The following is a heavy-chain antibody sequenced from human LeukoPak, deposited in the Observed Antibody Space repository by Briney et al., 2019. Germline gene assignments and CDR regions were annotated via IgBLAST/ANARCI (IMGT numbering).Heavy chain of an antibody. CDR1: GGSISSGDYY. CDR2: IYYSGST. Sequence: SQTLSLTCTVSGGSISSGDYYWSWIPQPPGMDLEWTGYIYYSGSTYYNPSLKSRITIAVDTSKTQFSLKLSSVTAADTAVYYCARVRDAFDIWGQGTMVTVSS. J-gene: IGHJ3*02. CDR3: ARVRDAFDI. V-gene: IGHV4-30-4*08.